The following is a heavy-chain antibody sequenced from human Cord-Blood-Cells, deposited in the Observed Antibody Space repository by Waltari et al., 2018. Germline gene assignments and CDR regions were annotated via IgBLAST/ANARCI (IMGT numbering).Heavy chain of an antibody. CDR1: GFTFSSYS. CDR3: ARSRIAAAVEY. J-gene: IGHJ4*02. Sequence: EVQLVESGGGLVKPGGSLRLSCAASGFTFSSYSMNWVRQAPGKGLEWVSSIMSSSSSYIYYAGSVKGRCTISRDNAKNSLYLQMNSLRAEDTAVYYCARSRIAAAVEYWGQGTLVTVSS. CDR2: IMSSSSSYI. V-gene: IGHV3-21*01. D-gene: IGHD6-13*01.